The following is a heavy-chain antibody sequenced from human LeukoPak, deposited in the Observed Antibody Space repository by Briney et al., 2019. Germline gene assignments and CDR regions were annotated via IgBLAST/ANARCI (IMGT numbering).Heavy chain of an antibody. D-gene: IGHD6-19*01. V-gene: IGHV3-30*02. J-gene: IGHJ4*02. CDR2: IRYDGSNE. Sequence: GGSLRLSCAASGFTFSSYGMHWVRHAPGKGLEWVAFIRYDGSNEYYADSVKGRFTISRDNSKNTLYLQMNSLRAEDTAVYYCARVAVAGPKGGDYWGQGTLVTVSS. CDR3: ARVAVAGPKGGDY. CDR1: GFTFSSYG.